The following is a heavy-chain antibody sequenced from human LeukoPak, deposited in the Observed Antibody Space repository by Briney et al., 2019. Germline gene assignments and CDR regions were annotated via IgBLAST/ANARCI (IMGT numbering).Heavy chain of an antibody. CDR2: INTNTGNP. CDR3: ARTSSGWSSWGEYYYYYMDV. V-gene: IGHV7-4-1*02. D-gene: IGHD6-19*01. CDR1: GYTFTSYA. J-gene: IGHJ6*03. Sequence: GASVKVSCKASGYTFTSYALNWVRQAPGQGLEWMGWINTNTGNPTYAQGFTGRFVFSLDTSVSTAYLQISSLKAEDTAVYYCARTSSGWSSWGEYYYYYMDVWGKGTTVTVSS.